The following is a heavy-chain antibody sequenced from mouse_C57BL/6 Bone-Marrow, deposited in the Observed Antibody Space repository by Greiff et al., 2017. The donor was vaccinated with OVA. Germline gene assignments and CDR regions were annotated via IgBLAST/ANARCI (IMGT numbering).Heavy chain of an antibody. V-gene: IGHV7-1*01. CDR2: SRNKANDYTT. CDR1: GFTFSDFY. CDR3: ARDDGGSYAMDY. J-gene: IGHJ4*01. D-gene: IGHD3-1*01. Sequence: EVQLVESGGGLVQSGRSLRLSCATSGFTFSDFYMEWVRQAPGKGLEWIAASRNKANDYTTEYSASVKGRFIVSRDTSQSILYLQMNALRAEDTAIYYCARDDGGSYAMDYWGQGTSVTVSS.